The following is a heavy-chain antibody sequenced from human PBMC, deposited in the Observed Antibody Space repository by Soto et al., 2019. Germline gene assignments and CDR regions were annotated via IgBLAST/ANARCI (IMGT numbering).Heavy chain of an antibody. Sequence: PXGSLRLSCAVSGFNFDNSYMSWVRQAPGKGLEWVSILYSGGQTYYTESVRGRFTISRDISKNTLDLQMNRLTADDTAVYYCSKNNVAPAFVGFEYWGQGTLVTVSS. CDR3: SKNNVAPAFVGFEY. CDR1: GFNFDNSY. CDR2: LYSGGQT. D-gene: IGHD2-2*01. J-gene: IGHJ4*02. V-gene: IGHV3-53*01.